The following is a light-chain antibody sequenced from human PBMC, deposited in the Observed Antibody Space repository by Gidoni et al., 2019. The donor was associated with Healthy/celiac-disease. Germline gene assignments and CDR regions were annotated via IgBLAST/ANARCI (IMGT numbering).Light chain of an antibody. V-gene: IGKV1-5*03. CDR2: KAS. Sequence: DIQMTQSPSTLSASVGDRATITCRASQSISSRLPWYQQKPGKAPKLLIYKASSFESGVPSRFSGSGSGTEFTLTLSSLQPDYFATYYFQHYNMPVTFGQXTKGEIK. J-gene: IGKJ1*01. CDR1: QSISSR. CDR3: QHYNMPVT.